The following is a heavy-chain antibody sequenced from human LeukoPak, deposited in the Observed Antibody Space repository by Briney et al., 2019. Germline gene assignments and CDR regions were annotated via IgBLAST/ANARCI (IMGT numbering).Heavy chain of an antibody. J-gene: IGHJ4*02. D-gene: IGHD3-22*01. CDR3: ARVIVSQPRYHYYDSSGPFDY. CDR1: GFTFSSYS. V-gene: IGHV3-21*01. CDR2: ISSSSSYI. Sequence: GGSLRLSCAASGFTFSSYSMNWVRQAPGKGLEWVSSISSSSSYIYYADSVKGRFTISRDNAKNSLYLQMNSLRAEDTAVYYCARVIVSQPRYHYYDSSGPFDYWGQGTLVTVSS.